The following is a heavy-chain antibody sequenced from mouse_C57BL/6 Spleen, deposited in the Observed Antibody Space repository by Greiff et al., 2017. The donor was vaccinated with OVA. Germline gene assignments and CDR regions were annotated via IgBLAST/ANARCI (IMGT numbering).Heavy chain of an antibody. Sequence: EVTLMESGGDLVKPGGSLKLSCAASGFTFSSYGMSWVRQTPDKRLEWVATISSGGSYTYYPDSVKGRFTISRDNAKNTLYLQMSSLKSEDTAMYYCAILVDYAMDYWGQGTSVTVSS. J-gene: IGHJ4*01. V-gene: IGHV5-6*01. CDR2: ISSGGSYT. CDR3: AILVDYAMDY. D-gene: IGHD1-1*01. CDR1: GFTFSSYG.